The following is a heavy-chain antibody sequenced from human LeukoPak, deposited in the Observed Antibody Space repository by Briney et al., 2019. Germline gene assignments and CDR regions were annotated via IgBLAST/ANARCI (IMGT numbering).Heavy chain of an antibody. Sequence: SETLSLTCTVSGGSISSYYWSWIRQPPGKGLEWIGSIYHSGRTYYNSSLKSRVTISVDTSKNQFSLKLSSVTAADTAVYYCAKGYCSSITCYDDRGAFDYWGQGTLVTVSS. CDR1: GGSISSYY. J-gene: IGHJ4*02. D-gene: IGHD2-2*01. CDR3: AKGYCSSITCYDDRGAFDY. CDR2: IYHSGRT. V-gene: IGHV4-59*04.